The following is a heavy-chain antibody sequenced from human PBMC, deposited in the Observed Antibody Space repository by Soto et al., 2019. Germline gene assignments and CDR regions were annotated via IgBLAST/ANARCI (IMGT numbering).Heavy chain of an antibody. CDR3: ARQGLSSGWYYGWFDP. Sequence: GESLKISCKGSGYSFTSYWISWVRQMPGKGLEWMGRIDPSDSYTNYSPSFQGHVTISADKSISTAYLQWSSLKASDTAMYYCARQGLSSGWYYGWFDPWGQGTLVTVSS. D-gene: IGHD6-19*01. CDR1: GYSFTSYW. V-gene: IGHV5-10-1*01. J-gene: IGHJ5*02. CDR2: IDPSDSYT.